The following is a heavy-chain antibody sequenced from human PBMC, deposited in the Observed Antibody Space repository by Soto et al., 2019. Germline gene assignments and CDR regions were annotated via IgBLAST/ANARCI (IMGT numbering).Heavy chain of an antibody. D-gene: IGHD2-2*02. J-gene: IGHJ6*02. CDR3: ARSIVVVPAAIYYYYYGMDV. Sequence: ASVKVSCKASGGTFSSYAISWVRQAPGQGLEWMGGIIPIFGTANYAQKFQGRVTITADKSTSTAYMELSSLRSEDTAVYYCARSIVVVPAAIYYYYYGMDVWGQGTTVTVSS. CDR1: GGTFSSYA. V-gene: IGHV1-69*06. CDR2: IIPIFGTA.